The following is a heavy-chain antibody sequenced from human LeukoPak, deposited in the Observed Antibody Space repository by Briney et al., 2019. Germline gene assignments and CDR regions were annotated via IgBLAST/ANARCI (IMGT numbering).Heavy chain of an antibody. Sequence: TGGSLRLSCAASGFTFSSYAMSWVRQAPGKGLEWVSAISGSGGSTYYADSVKGRFTISRDNSKNTLYLQMNSLRAEDTAVYYCAKDPYSSGWYPNWFDPWGQGTLVTVSS. D-gene: IGHD6-19*01. V-gene: IGHV3-23*01. CDR3: AKDPYSSGWYPNWFDP. J-gene: IGHJ5*02. CDR1: GFTFSSYA. CDR2: ISGSGGST.